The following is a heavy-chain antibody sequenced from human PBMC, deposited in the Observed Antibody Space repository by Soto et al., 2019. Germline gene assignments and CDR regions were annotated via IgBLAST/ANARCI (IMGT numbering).Heavy chain of an antibody. V-gene: IGHV4-4*02. CDR2: IYHSGST. CDR3: ARNGGGTMVRGVTDDDAFDI. Sequence: QVQLQESGPGLVKPSGTLSLTCAVSGGSISSSNWWSWVRQPPGKGLEWIGEIYHSGSTNYNPSLKSRVTISVDKYKNHFSLKLSSVTAADTAVYYCARNGGGTMVRGVTDDDAFDIWGQGTMVTVSS. CDR1: GGSISSSNW. J-gene: IGHJ3*02. D-gene: IGHD3-10*01.